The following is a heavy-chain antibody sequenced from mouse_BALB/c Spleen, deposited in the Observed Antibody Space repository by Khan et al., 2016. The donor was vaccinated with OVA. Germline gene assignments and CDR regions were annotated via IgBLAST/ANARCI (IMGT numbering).Heavy chain of an antibody. CDR1: GYSITSDYA. D-gene: IGHD1-1*01. V-gene: IGHV3-2*02. J-gene: IGHJ2*01. Sequence: EVKLLESGPGLVKPSQSLSLTCTVTGYSITSDYAWNWIRQFPGNKLEWMGFISYSGNTNYNPSLKSRISITRDTSKNQFFLTLNSVTTEDTATSYCARVYGGDLDYGGQGTTLTVSS. CDR2: ISYSGNT. CDR3: ARVYGGDLDY.